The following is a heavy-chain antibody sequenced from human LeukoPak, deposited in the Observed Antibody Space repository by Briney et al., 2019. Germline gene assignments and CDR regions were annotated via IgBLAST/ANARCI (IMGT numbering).Heavy chain of an antibody. CDR1: GYTFTSYP. D-gene: IGHD3-22*01. CDR2: ITTYNGNA. J-gene: IGHJ4*02. CDR3: ARSYYYDSRGYDY. Sequence: ASVKVSCKASGYTFTSYPISWVRQAPGQGLEWMGWITTYNGNAHYAQKLQGRVTMTTETSTSTAYMDLRGLRSDDTAVYYCARSYYYDSRGYDYWGRGTLVTVSS. V-gene: IGHV1-18*01.